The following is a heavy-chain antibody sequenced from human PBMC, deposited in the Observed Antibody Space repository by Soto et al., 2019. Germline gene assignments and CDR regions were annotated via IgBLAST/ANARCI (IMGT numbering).Heavy chain of an antibody. J-gene: IGHJ4*02. CDR3: AKATTNGGWFNPFDS. D-gene: IGHD6-19*01. CDR1: GFNFNTYS. CDR2: LSGSGTST. Sequence: EVRLVESGGGLVKPGGSLRVSCAASGFNFNTYSMNWVRQAPGKGLEWVSGLSGSGTSTYYADSVKGRFTISRDNSRDTLFLQMNSLTADDTAVYYCAKATTNGGWFNPFDSWGQGALVTVSS. V-gene: IGHV3-23*04.